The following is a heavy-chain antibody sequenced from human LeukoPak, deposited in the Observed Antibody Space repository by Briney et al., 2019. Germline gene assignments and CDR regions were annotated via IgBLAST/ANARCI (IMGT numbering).Heavy chain of an antibody. CDR2: ISSSGSTI. CDR3: ARRYCSGGSCYLLDY. CDR1: GFTFSSYE. V-gene: IGHV3-48*03. Sequence: QPGGSLRLSCAASGFTFSSYEMTWVRQAPGKGLEWVSYISSSGSTIYYADSVKGRFTISRDNAKNSLYLQMNSLRAEDTAVYYCARRYCSGGSCYLLDYWGQGTLVTVSS. D-gene: IGHD2-15*01. J-gene: IGHJ4*02.